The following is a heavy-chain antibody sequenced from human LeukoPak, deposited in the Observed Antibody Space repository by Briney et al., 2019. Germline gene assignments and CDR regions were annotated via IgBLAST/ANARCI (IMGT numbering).Heavy chain of an antibody. CDR1: GYTFTDYY. Sequence: ASVKVSCKASGYTFTDYYMHWVRQAPGQGLEWMGWINPNSGGTNYAQKFQGRVTMTRDTSISTTYMELSSLKSDDTAVYYCARDQGDRGVLYYYYYYVDVWGEGTTVTVSS. D-gene: IGHD3-10*01. CDR3: ARDQGDRGVLYYYYYYVDV. J-gene: IGHJ6*03. CDR2: INPNSGGT. V-gene: IGHV1-2*02.